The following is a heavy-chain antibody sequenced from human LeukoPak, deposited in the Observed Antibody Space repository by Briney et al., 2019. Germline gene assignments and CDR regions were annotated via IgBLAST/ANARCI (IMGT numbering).Heavy chain of an antibody. V-gene: IGHV3-33*08. CDR1: GFTFSSYG. J-gene: IGHJ4*02. CDR3: ARGTLRYFDWYNGPDLDY. D-gene: IGHD3-9*01. Sequence: PGGSLRLSCVASGFTFSSYGMHWVRQAPGKGLEWVAVIWYDGSNKYYADSVKGRFTISRDNSKNTLYLQMNSLRAEDTAVYYCARGTLRYFDWYNGPDLDYWGQGTLVTVSS. CDR2: IWYDGSNK.